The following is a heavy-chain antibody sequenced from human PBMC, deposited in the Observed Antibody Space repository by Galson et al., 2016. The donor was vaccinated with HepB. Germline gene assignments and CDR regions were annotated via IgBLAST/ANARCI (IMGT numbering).Heavy chain of an antibody. CDR2: ISGYNGDT. J-gene: IGHJ6*02. V-gene: IGHV1-18*01. D-gene: IGHD1-1*01. Sequence: SVKVSCKASGYTSITYGFSWVRQAPGQGLEWVGFISGYNGDTKYAQKVQGRVTMTTDTSTRTAYMELRSLRSDDTAVYYCGATPTTYYYGMDVWGQGTTVTVSS. CDR3: GATPTTYYYGMDV. CDR1: GYTSITYG.